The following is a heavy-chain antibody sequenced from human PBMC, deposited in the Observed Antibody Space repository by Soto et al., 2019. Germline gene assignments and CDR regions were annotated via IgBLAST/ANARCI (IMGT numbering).Heavy chain of an antibody. D-gene: IGHD3-3*01. CDR2: ISSSSSTI. Sequence: EVQLVESGGGLVQPGGSLRLSCAASGFTFSSYSMNWVRQAPGKGLEWVSDISSSSSTIYYADSVKGRFTISRDNAKNQLYQQMNCVSDEDTAVYYCASNYDFWSGYIMGEDSYYYYGMDVWGQGTTVTVSS. J-gene: IGHJ6*02. CDR3: ASNYDFWSGYIMGEDSYYYYGMDV. CDR1: GFTFSSYS. V-gene: IGHV3-48*02.